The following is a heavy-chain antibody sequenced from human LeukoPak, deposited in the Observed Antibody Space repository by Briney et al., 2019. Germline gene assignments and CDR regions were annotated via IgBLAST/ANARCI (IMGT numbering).Heavy chain of an antibody. CDR2: ISHDGSNK. Sequence: GRSLRLSCAASGFTFSSYAIHWVRQAPGKGLEWVAVISHDGSNKYYADSVKGRFTISRDDSKNTLYLQMNSLRAEDTAVYYCARTKTGYSSGWSGDLDYWGQGTLVTVSS. D-gene: IGHD6-19*01. J-gene: IGHJ4*02. CDR1: GFTFSSYA. V-gene: IGHV3-30*04. CDR3: ARTKTGYSSGWSGDLDY.